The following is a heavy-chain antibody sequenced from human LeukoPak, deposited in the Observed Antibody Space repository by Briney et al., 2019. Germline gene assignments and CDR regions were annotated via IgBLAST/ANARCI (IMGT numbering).Heavy chain of an antibody. Sequence: ASVKVSCKASGYTFTSYAMHWVRQAPGQRLEWMGWINAGNGNTKYSQKFQGRVTITRDTSASTAYMELSSLRSEDTAVYYCARGSESGIAAAGPMDYWGQGTLVTVSS. CDR3: ARGSESGIAAAGPMDY. D-gene: IGHD6-13*01. CDR1: GYTFTSYA. CDR2: INAGNGNT. J-gene: IGHJ4*02. V-gene: IGHV1-3*01.